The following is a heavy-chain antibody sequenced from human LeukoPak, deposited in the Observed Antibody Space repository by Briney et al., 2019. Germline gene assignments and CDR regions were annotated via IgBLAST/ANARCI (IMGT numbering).Heavy chain of an antibody. CDR2: ISVYNGHT. CDR3: ARDTHYYDSSGYSDY. J-gene: IGHJ4*02. CDR1: GYSFRSYG. Sequence: ASVKVSCKASGYSFRSYGVSWVRQAPGQGLEWMGWISVYNGHTKYAQKFQGRVNMTADIFTTTAYMELRSLRSDDTAVYYCARDTHYYDSSGYSDYWGQGTLVTVSS. V-gene: IGHV1-18*01. D-gene: IGHD3-22*01.